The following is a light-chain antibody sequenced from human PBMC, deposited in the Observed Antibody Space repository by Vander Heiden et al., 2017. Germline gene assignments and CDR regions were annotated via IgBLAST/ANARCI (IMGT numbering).Light chain of an antibody. CDR3: SFCTSSSTWI. V-gene: IGLV2-18*01. CDR1: SGDIGSYKR. Sequence: QSALTQPPSVSGSPGQTVTISCIGTSGDIGSYKRVSWYQQPPGTAPKLMIYDVTNRSSGVPDRFSGSKSGNTASLTISGLQAEDEADYFCSFCTSSSTWIFGGGTKLTVL. CDR2: DVT. J-gene: IGLJ2*01.